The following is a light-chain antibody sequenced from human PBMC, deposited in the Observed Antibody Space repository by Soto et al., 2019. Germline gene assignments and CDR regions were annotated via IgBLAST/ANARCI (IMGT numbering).Light chain of an antibody. CDR2: GTS. CDR3: QQYDQWPIT. J-gene: IGKJ5*01. CDR1: QSFGSN. V-gene: IGKV3-15*01. Sequence: EIVITQSPATLSVSPGERATLSCRASQSFGSNLAWYQQKPGQAPRLLLYGTSTRATGIPDRFTGSGSGTEFTLTISSLQSEDFAVYYCQQYDQWPITFGQGTRLEI.